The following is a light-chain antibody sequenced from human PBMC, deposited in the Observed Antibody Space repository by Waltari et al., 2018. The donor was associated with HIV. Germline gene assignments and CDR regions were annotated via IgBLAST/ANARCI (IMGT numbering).Light chain of an antibody. CDR3: SSYAYNSVLV. J-gene: IGLJ3*02. CDR1: SSDVGSYNR. V-gene: IGLV2-18*02. CDR2: EVS. Sequence: QSALTQPPSVSGSPGQSVTISCTGTSSDVGSYNRVSWYQQPPGTAPKLMIYEVSNRPSGVPDRFSGSKSGNTASLTISGLQAEDEADYYCSSYAYNSVLVFGGGTKLTVL.